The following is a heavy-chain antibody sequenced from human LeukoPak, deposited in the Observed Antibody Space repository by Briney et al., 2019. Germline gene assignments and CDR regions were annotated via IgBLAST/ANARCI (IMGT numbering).Heavy chain of an antibody. CDR3: ARVAQGGSNLFDY. J-gene: IGHJ4*02. Sequence: ASVKVSCKASGYTFTGYYMHWVRQAPGQGLEWMGRINPNSGGTNYAQKFQGRVTMTRDTSISTAYMELSRLRSDDTAVCYCARVAQGGSNLFDYWGQGTLVTVSS. CDR2: INPNSGGT. CDR1: GYTFTGYY. D-gene: IGHD1-14*01. V-gene: IGHV1-2*06.